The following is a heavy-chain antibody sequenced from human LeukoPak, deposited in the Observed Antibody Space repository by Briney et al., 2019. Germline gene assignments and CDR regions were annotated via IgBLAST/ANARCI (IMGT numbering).Heavy chain of an antibody. CDR1: GGSVNSGNYY. J-gene: IGHJ4*02. Sequence: SQTLSLICTVSGGSVNSGNYYWTWIRQPAGKGLEWIGRIYTSGSTNYNPSLKSRVTISIDASKNQFSLRLSSVTAADTAVYYCTRGGELMNFWGQGTLVIVSS. D-gene: IGHD1-26*01. CDR2: IYTSGST. CDR3: TRGGELMNF. V-gene: IGHV4-61*02.